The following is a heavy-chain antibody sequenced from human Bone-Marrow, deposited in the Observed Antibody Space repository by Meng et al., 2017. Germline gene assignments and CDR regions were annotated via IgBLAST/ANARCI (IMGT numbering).Heavy chain of an antibody. CDR1: GGSISSYY. CDR3: ARDRWVVGWYDYCYSYGMDV. CDR2: IYYSGST. D-gene: IGHD6-19*01. J-gene: IGHJ6*02. V-gene: IGHV4-59*01. Sequence: GSLRLSCTVSGGSISSYYWSWIRQPPGKGLEWIGYIYYSGSTNYNPALKSRVTISVNTSKNQFSLKLSSVTAADTAVYYCARDRWVVGWYDYCYSYGMDVWGQGTTVTVSS.